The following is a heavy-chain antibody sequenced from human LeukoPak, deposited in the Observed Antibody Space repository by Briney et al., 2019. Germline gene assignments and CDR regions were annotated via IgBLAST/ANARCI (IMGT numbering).Heavy chain of an antibody. D-gene: IGHD2-15*01. CDR1: GFTFSSHG. CDR3: ARTSCSGGGWHRLNWFDP. J-gene: IGHJ5*02. CDR2: IWYDGSEK. Sequence: HPGRSLRLSCATSGFTFSSHGMHWVRQAPGKGLEWVAVIWYDGSEKYYGDSVEGRFTISRDNSKNTLYLQMNSLRAEDTGVYFCARTSCSGGGWHRLNWFDPWGQGTQVTVSS. V-gene: IGHV3-33*01.